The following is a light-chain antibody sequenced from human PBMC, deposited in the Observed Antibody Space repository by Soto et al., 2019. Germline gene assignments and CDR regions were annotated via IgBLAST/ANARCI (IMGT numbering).Light chain of an antibody. V-gene: IGKV3-20*01. Sequence: EILLTQSPGTLSLSPGEGATLSRGASQSVSSSYIAWYQQRPGHTPSLLMYGASTRATGIPERFSGSGSGTHFTLTISRLEPGDFEVYYCQHFGGNTFTFGQGTRLEIK. J-gene: IGKJ5*01. CDR1: QSVSSSY. CDR2: GAS. CDR3: QHFGGNTFT.